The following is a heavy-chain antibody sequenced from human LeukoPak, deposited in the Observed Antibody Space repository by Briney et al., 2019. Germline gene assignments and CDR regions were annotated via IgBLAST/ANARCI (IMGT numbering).Heavy chain of an antibody. V-gene: IGHV4-59*01. Sequence: KPSETLSLTCTVSGGSISSYYWSWIRQPPGKGLEWMGSIYYSGSTYYNPSLKSRVTISVDTSKNQFSLKLSSVTAADTAVYYCARDAYAFDIWGQGTMVTVSS. CDR3: ARDAYAFDI. CDR2: IYYSGST. CDR1: GGSISSYY. J-gene: IGHJ3*02.